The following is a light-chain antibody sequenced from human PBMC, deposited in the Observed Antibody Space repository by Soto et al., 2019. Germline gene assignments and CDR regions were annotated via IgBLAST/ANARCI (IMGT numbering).Light chain of an antibody. CDR1: QDIYNN. CDR2: LAS. J-gene: IGKJ2*01. CDR3: QQYDNLPYT. V-gene: IGKV1-33*01. Sequence: DIPMTQSPSSLFASVGDRVTITCQASQDIYNNLNWYQQKPGKAPKLLIYLASNLETGVPSRFSGSGSGTDFTFTIRSLQPEDIATYYCQQYDNLPYTFGQGTKVEIK.